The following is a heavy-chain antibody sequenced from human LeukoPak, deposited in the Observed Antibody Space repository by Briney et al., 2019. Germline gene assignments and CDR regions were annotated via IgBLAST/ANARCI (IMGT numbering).Heavy chain of an antibody. D-gene: IGHD5-24*01. CDR2: IYDSGST. CDR1: AGSIGRSSYY. CDR3: ARHETGRDGCNCDLDH. Sequence: PTESLSLTWTVAAGSIGRSSYYWGWIRHPPRKGMEWIASIYDSGSTYYNPSLKSRVTISVDTSKNQFSLKLSSVTAADTAVYYCARHETGRDGCNCDLDHWGQGTLVSVS. V-gene: IGHV4-39*01. J-gene: IGHJ4*02.